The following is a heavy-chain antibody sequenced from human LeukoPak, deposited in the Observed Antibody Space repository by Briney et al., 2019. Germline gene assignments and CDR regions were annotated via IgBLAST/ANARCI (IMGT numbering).Heavy chain of an antibody. J-gene: IGHJ4*02. V-gene: IGHV3-74*01. D-gene: IGHD5-12*01. CDR3: AKDIGYSGLRTVFDY. CDR2: VNSDGSIT. Sequence: GGSLRLSCVGSGFTFRSNWMHWVRQTPGKGLVWVSRVNSDGSITNYADSVKGRFTISRDNAKNSLYLQMNSLRAEDTALYYCAKDIGYSGLRTVFDYWGQGTLVTVSS. CDR1: GFTFRSNW.